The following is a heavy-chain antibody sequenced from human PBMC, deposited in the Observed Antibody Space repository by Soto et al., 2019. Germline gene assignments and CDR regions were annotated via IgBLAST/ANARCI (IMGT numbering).Heavy chain of an antibody. CDR1: GFTFSSYA. D-gene: IGHD2-2*01. CDR2: ISGSGGST. V-gene: IGHV3-23*01. Sequence: GGSLRLSCAASGFTFSSYAMSWVRQAPGKGLEWVSAISGSGGSTYYADSVKGRFTISRDNSKNTLYLQMNSLRAEDTAVYYCAKTRGSRGLYYYYGMDVWGQGTTVTVSS. CDR3: AKTRGSRGLYYYYGMDV. J-gene: IGHJ6*02.